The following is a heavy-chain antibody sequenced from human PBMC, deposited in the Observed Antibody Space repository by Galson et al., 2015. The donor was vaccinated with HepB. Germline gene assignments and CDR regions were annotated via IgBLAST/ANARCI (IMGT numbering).Heavy chain of an antibody. CDR2: ISSSSTYI. Sequence: SLRLSCAASGFTFSSYSMNWVRQAPGKGLEWVSFISSSSTYIYYADSVKGRFTISRDNAKNSLYLQMNSLRAEDTAVYYCARLLADSSSNYFDYWGQGTLVTVSS. D-gene: IGHD6-19*01. V-gene: IGHV3-21*01. CDR1: GFTFSSYS. CDR3: ARLLADSSSNYFDY. J-gene: IGHJ4*02.